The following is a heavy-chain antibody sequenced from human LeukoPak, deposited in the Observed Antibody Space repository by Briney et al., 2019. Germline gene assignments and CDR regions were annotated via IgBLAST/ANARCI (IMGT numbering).Heavy chain of an antibody. D-gene: IGHD6-13*01. V-gene: IGHV1-8*01. Sequence: GASVKVSCKASGYTFTSYDINWVRQATGQGLEWMGWMNPNSGNTGYAQKFQGRVTMTRNTSISTAYMELSSLQSDDTAIYYCATTSPDSSSCQFWGQGTLATVSS. CDR1: GYTFTSYD. CDR2: MNPNSGNT. J-gene: IGHJ4*02. CDR3: ATTSPDSSSCQF.